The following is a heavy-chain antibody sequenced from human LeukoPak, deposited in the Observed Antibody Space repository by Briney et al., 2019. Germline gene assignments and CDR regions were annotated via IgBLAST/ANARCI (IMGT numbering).Heavy chain of an antibody. Sequence: ASVKVSCKASGYIFTSYGIIWVRQAPGQGLQWMGWISAHNGNTNYAQKLQGRVTMTTDTSTGTVYMELRSLRSDDTAVYYCARAQTTLLLDYWGQGTLVTVSS. CDR3: ARAQTTLLLDY. D-gene: IGHD4-11*01. CDR1: GYIFTSYG. CDR2: ISAHNGNT. J-gene: IGHJ4*02. V-gene: IGHV1-18*01.